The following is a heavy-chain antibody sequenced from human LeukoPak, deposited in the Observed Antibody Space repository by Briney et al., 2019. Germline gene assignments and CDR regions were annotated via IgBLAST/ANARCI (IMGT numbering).Heavy chain of an antibody. Sequence: PSETLSLTCAVYGGSFSSYYWSWIRQPPGKGLEWIGEINHSGSTNYNPSLKSRVTISVDTSKNQFSLKLSSVTAADTAVYYCASAHCSGGSCYSLSPFDYWGQGTLVTVSS. CDR2: INHSGST. CDR3: ASAHCSGGSCYSLSPFDY. J-gene: IGHJ4*02. CDR1: GGSFSSYY. D-gene: IGHD2-15*01. V-gene: IGHV4-34*01.